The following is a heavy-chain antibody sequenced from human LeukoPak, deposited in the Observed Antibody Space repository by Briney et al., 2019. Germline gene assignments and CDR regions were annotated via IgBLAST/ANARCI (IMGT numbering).Heavy chain of an antibody. CDR2: IRSKANSYTT. J-gene: IGHJ4*02. D-gene: IGHD6-19*01. Sequence: GGSLRLSCAASGFTFSDSSIHWVRQAAGKGLEWVGRIRSKANSYTTAYAASVKVRFTVSRGDSKNSAYLQMNSLETEDTAVYYCTRQWGADTSGPYWGQGTLVTVSS. CDR3: TRQWGADTSGPY. V-gene: IGHV3-73*01. CDR1: GFTFSDSS.